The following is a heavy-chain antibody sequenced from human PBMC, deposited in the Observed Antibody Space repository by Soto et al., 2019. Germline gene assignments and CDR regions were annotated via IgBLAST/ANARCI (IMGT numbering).Heavy chain of an antibody. CDR1: GFTFSSYG. D-gene: IGHD3-9*01. Sequence: PGGSLRLSCAASGFTFSSYGMHWVRQAPGKGLEWVAVISYDGSNKYYADSVKGRFTISRDNTQNSLFLLMNSLRAEDTAVYYCARDKDWALDYWGQGTLVTVSS. CDR3: ARDKDWALDY. V-gene: IGHV3-30*03. CDR2: ISYDGSNK. J-gene: IGHJ4*02.